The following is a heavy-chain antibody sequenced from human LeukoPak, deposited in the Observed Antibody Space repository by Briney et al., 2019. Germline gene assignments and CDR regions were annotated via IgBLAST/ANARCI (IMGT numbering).Heavy chain of an antibody. J-gene: IGHJ4*02. Sequence: PVGSLRLSCAASGFTFSDYYMTWIRQAPGKGLERVSYISSSGSTIYYTDSVKGRFTISRDNAKNSLYLQMNSLRDEDTAVYYCARDEGDYYDTTLQDWGQGTLVTVSS. V-gene: IGHV3-11*01. CDR1: GFTFSDYY. D-gene: IGHD3-22*01. CDR3: ARDEGDYYDTTLQD. CDR2: ISSSGSTI.